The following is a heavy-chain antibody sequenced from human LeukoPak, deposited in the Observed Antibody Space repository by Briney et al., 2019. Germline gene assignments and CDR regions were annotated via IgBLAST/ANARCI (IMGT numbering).Heavy chain of an antibody. Sequence: GGSLRLSCAASGFTFSSYGMHWVRQAPGKGLEWVAVIWYDGSNKYYADSVKGRFTISRDNSKNTLYLQMNSLRAEDTAVYYCAKDSGSYYALDYWGQGNLVTVSS. J-gene: IGHJ4*02. V-gene: IGHV3-33*06. CDR2: IWYDGSNK. CDR3: AKDSGSYYALDY. D-gene: IGHD1-26*01. CDR1: GFTFSSYG.